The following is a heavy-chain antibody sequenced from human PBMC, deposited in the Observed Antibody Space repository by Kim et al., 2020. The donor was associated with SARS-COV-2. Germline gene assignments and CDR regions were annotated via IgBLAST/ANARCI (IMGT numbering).Heavy chain of an antibody. CDR3: ARVGVVLLWFGEFKQTTSTFDY. D-gene: IGHD3-10*01. CDR1: GGSISSGDYY. CDR2: IYYSGST. V-gene: IGHV4-30-4*01. Sequence: SETLSLTCTVSGGSISSGDYYWSWIRQPPGKGLEWIGYIYYSGSTYYNPSLKSRVTISVDTSKNQFSLKLSSVTAADTAVYYCARVGVVLLWFGEFKQTTSTFDYWGQGTLVTVSS. J-gene: IGHJ4*02.